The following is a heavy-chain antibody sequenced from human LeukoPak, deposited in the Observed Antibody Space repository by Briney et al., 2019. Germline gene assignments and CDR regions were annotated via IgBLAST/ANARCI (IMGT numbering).Heavy chain of an antibody. CDR1: VGSLSRFY. CDR3: ARDSPDGYTSGHYYYYLDV. V-gene: IGHV4-4*07. J-gene: IGHJ6*03. CDR2: IHSGGTT. D-gene: IGHD5-18*01. Sequence: PSETLSLTSTVSVGSLSRFYWAWSRQPAGRGLEWIGRIHSGGTTNYNPSLESRLTFSLDTSQNQFSLKLNSVTAADTAVYYCARDSPDGYTSGHYYYYLDVWGKGTTVTVSS.